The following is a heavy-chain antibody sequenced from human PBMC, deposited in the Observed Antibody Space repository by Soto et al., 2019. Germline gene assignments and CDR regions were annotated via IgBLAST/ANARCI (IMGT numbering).Heavy chain of an antibody. CDR1: GFTFSSYW. CDR3: ATETGYYDSSGYRTEHFPH. Sequence: GGSLRLSCAASGFTFSSYWMYWVRQAPGKGLVWVSRINSDGSSTAYADSVKGRFTISRDNAKNTLYLQMNSLRAEDTAVYYCATETGYYDSSGYRTEHFPHWGQGTLVTVSS. CDR2: INSDGSST. D-gene: IGHD3-22*01. J-gene: IGHJ1*01. V-gene: IGHV3-74*03.